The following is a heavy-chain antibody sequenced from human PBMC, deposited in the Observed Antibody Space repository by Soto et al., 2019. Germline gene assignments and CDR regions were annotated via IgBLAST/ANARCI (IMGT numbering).Heavy chain of an antibody. CDR3: ARDVPTVTTGGPDY. CDR2: ISAYNGNT. V-gene: IGHV1-18*01. Sequence: QVQLEQSGVEVEKPGASVKVSCKASGYTFTSYGVSWVRQAPGQGLEWMGWISAYNGNTNYAQKFQGRVTMTTDTSTCTAYMELRSLRSDDTAVYYCARDVPTVTTGGPDYWGQGTLVTVSS. CDR1: GYTFTSYG. D-gene: IGHD4-17*01. J-gene: IGHJ4*02.